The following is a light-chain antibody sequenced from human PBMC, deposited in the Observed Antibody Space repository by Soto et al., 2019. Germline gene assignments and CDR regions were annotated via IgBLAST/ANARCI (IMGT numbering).Light chain of an antibody. V-gene: IGKV1-39*01. CDR2: TAT. CDR1: QNIKTY. J-gene: IGKJ4*02. Sequence: DIQMTQSPSSLSAYVGDRVAISCRASQNIKTYLNWYQQKPGKAPKLLIFTATSLQSGVPSRFSGSGSATNFTLTISSLQPEDFATYYCQQTYITPRTF. CDR3: QQTYITPRT.